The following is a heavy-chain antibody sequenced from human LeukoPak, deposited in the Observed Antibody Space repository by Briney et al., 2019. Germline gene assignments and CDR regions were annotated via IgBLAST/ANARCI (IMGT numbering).Heavy chain of an antibody. Sequence: SETLSLTCTVSGGSISSYYRSWIRQPPGKGLEWIGYIYYSGSTNYNPSHKSRVTISVDTSKNQFSLKLSSVTAADTAVYYCARHRRVMTTPYYFDYWGQGTLVTVSS. J-gene: IGHJ4*02. CDR3: ARHRRVMTTPYYFDY. CDR2: IYYSGST. CDR1: GGSISSYY. D-gene: IGHD4-4*01. V-gene: IGHV4-59*08.